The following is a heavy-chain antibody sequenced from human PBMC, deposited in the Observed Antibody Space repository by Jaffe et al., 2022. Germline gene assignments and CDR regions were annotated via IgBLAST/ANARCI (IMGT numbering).Heavy chain of an antibody. CDR1: GDSISNYY. J-gene: IGHJ5*02. CDR3: ARGGWRTSYNWFDP. CDR2: IYYSGST. D-gene: IGHD6-19*01. Sequence: QVQLQESGPGLVEPSETLSLTCTVSGDSISNYYWSWIRQPPGKGLEWIGFIYYSGSTNYNPSLKSRVTISVDTSKRQFSLKLSSVTAADTAFYYCARGGWRTSYNWFDPWGQGILVTVSS. V-gene: IGHV4-59*01.